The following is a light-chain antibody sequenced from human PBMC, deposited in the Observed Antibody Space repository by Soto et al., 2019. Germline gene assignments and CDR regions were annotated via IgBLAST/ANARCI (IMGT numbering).Light chain of an antibody. CDR3: QHYNSYSET. V-gene: IGKV1-27*01. CDR1: QGISNY. CDR2: AAS. J-gene: IGKJ1*01. Sequence: DIQMTQSPSSLSASVGDRVTITCRASQGISNYLAWYQQKPGTVPKLLIYAASTLQTGVPSRFSGGGSGTDFTLTISSLQPEDVASYYCQHYNSYSETFGQGTKVELK.